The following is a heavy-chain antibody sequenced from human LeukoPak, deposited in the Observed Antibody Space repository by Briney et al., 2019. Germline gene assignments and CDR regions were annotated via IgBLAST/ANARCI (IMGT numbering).Heavy chain of an antibody. CDR3: AGGIAAAGGFDY. CDR2: ISSSSSYI. CDR1: GFTFSSYS. J-gene: IGHJ4*01. V-gene: IGHV3-21*01. D-gene: IGHD6-13*01. Sequence: PGGSLRLSCAASGFTFSSYSMNWVRQAPGKGLEWVSSISSSSSYIYYADSVKGRFTISRDNAKNSLYLQMNSLRAEDTAVYYCAGGIAAAGGFDYWGHGTLVTVSS.